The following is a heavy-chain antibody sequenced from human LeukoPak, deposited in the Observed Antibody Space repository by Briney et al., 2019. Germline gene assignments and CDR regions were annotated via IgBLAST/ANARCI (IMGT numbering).Heavy chain of an antibody. CDR3: ARDLAAAGPNP. J-gene: IGHJ5*02. V-gene: IGHV1-46*01. Sequence: ASVKVSCKASGYTFTSYYMHWVRQAPGQGLEWMGIINPSGGSTNYAQKFQGRVTMARDTSTSTVYMELSSLRSEDTAVYYCARDLAAAGPNPWGQGTLVTVSS. D-gene: IGHD6-13*01. CDR2: INPSGGST. CDR1: GYTFTSYY.